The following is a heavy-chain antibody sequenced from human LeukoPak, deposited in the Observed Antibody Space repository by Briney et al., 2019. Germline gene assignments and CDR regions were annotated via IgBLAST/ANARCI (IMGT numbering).Heavy chain of an antibody. Sequence: SQTLSLTCTVSGGSISSGGYYWSWIRQHPGKGLEWIGNIYYSGSTYYNPSLKSRVTISVDTSKNQFSLKLSSVTAADTAVYYCARDRVAVVRGVIGGMDVWGKGTTVTVSS. CDR3: ARDRVAVVRGVIGGMDV. J-gene: IGHJ6*04. V-gene: IGHV4-31*03. CDR1: GGSISSGGYY. D-gene: IGHD3-10*01. CDR2: IYYSGST.